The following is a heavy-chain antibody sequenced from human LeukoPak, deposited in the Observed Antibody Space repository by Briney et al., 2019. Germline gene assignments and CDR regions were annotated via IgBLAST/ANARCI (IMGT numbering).Heavy chain of an antibody. CDR1: GFTFSSYE. D-gene: IGHD3-10*01. V-gene: IGHV3-48*03. CDR3: TRGYYYGSDY. J-gene: IGHJ4*02. Sequence: PGGSLRLSCAASGFTFSSYEMNWVRQAPGKGLEWVSYISSSGSTIYYADSVKGRFTISRDNAKNSLYLQMNSLRAEDTAVYYCTRGYYYGSDYWGQGSLVIVSS. CDR2: ISSSGSTI.